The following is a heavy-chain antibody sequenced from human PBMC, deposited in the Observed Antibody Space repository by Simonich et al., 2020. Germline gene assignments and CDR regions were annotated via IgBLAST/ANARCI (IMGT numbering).Heavy chain of an antibody. CDR1: GYTFTGYY. CDR2: INPNSGGT. V-gene: IGHV1-2*02. D-gene: IGHD2-21*01. J-gene: IGHJ3*02. CDR3: ARNGLVGILKAFDI. Sequence: QVQLVQSGAEVKKPGASVKVSCKASGYTFTGYYMHWVRQAPGQGLEWVGWINPNSGGTNNAQKFQGRVTMTRDTSISTAYMELSRLRSDDTAVYYCARNGLVGILKAFDIWGQGTMVTVSS.